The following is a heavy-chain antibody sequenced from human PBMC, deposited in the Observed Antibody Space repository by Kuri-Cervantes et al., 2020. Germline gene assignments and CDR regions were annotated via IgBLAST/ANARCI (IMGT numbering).Heavy chain of an antibody. D-gene: IGHD1-26*01. CDR1: GFTFSDYY. CDR2: ISSSGSTI. CDR3: AKDRGWELLSGFDY. J-gene: IGHJ4*02. V-gene: IGHV3-11*01. Sequence: GGSLRLSCAASGFTFSDYYMSWIRQAPGKGLEWVSYISSSGSTIYYADSVKGRFTISRDNAKNSLYLQMNSLRAEDTALYYCAKDRGWELLSGFDYWGQGTLVTVSS.